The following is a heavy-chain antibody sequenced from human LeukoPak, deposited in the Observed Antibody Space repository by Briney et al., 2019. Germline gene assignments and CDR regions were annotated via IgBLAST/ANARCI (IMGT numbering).Heavy chain of an antibody. V-gene: IGHV3-30-3*01. D-gene: IGHD3-3*01. Sequence: GSLRLSCAASGFTFSRYAMHWVRQAPGKGLEWVAVISYDGSNKYYADSVKGRFTISRDNSKNTLYLQMNSLRAEDTAVYYCAREAYDFWSGYYYYYYYGMDVWGPGTTVTVSS. J-gene: IGHJ6*02. CDR1: GFTFSRYA. CDR3: AREAYDFWSGYYYYYYYGMDV. CDR2: ISYDGSNK.